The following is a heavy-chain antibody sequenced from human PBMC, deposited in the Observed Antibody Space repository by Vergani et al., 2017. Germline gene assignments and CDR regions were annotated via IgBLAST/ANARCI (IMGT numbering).Heavy chain of an antibody. CDR3: AGHVLRFLEWLLYWNY. J-gene: IGHJ4*02. D-gene: IGHD3-3*01. CDR2: IYSGGST. CDR1: GFTVSSNY. Sequence: EVQLVESGGGLIQPGGSLRLSCAASGFTVSSNYMSWVRQAPGKGLEWVSVIYSGGSTYYADSVKGRFTISRDDSKNTLYLQMNSLRAEDTAVYYCAGHVLRFLEWLLYWNYWGQGTLVTVSS. V-gene: IGHV3-53*01.